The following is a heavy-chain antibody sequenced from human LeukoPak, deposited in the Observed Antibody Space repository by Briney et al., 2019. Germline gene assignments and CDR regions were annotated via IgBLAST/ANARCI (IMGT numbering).Heavy chain of an antibody. CDR2: ISGSGGST. Sequence: GGSLRLSCAASGFTFSDYYMSWIRQAPGKGLEWVSAISGSGGSTYYADSVKGRFTISRDNSKNTLYLQMNSLRAEDTAVYYCAKDWSWFGGLYPDYGPNWFDPWGQGTLVTVSS. CDR1: GFTFSDYY. J-gene: IGHJ5*02. V-gene: IGHV3-23*01. D-gene: IGHD3-10*01. CDR3: AKDWSWFGGLYPDYGPNWFDP.